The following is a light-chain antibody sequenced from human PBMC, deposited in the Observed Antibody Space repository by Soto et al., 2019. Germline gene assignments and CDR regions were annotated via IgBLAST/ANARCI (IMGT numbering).Light chain of an antibody. CDR3: QVWDSDTNAIF. V-gene: IGLV3-21*02. CDR1: NIGDRN. J-gene: IGLJ2*01. Sequence: SYELTQPPSMSAAPGQTARLSCGGNNIGDRNVHWYQQRPGQAPLLVISDDKVRPSGIPERFSGSSSRDTATLTINRVEAGDEADYYCQVWDSDTNAIFFGGGTKLTVL. CDR2: DDK.